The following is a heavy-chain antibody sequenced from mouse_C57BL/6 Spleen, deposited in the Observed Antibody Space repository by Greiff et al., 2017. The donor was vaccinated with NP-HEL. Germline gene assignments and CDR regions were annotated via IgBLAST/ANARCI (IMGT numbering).Heavy chain of an antibody. V-gene: IGHV1-69*01. CDR3: ARGIIGGYGSSYYFDY. D-gene: IGHD1-1*01. J-gene: IGHJ2*01. CDR1: GYTFTSYW. Sequence: VQLQQPGAELVMPGASVKLSCKASGYTFTSYWMHWVKQRPGQGLEWIGEIDPSDSYTNYNQKFKGKSTLTVDKSSSTAYMQLSSLTSEDSAVYYCARGIIGGYGSSYYFDYWGQGTTLTVSS. CDR2: IDPSDSYT.